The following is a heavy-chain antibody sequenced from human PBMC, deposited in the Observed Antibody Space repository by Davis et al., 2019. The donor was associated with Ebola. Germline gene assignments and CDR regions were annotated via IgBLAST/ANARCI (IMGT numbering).Heavy chain of an antibody. CDR1: GYTFTSYG. CDR3: ARAPNYDVLTGTSSYYFDY. V-gene: IGHV1-18*04. D-gene: IGHD3-9*01. CDR2: ISGFNTNT. J-gene: IGHJ4*02. Sequence: ASVKVSCKSSGYTFTSYGLVWVRRAPGLGLEWMGWISGFNTNTNLAQKFQGRVTVSKDTSTNTAYMDLRSLTSDDTAIYYCARAPNYDVLTGTSSYYFDYWGQGTLVTVSS.